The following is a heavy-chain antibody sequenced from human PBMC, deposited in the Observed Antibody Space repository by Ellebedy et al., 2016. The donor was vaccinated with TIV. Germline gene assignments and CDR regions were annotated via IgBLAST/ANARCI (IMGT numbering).Heavy chain of an antibody. CDR3: ARIGIGAARVGYDY. CDR2: LSGSSNYI. D-gene: IGHD6-13*01. J-gene: IGHJ4*02. Sequence: GGSLRLSCAASGFTFPSYGMNWVRQAPGKGLEWVSSLSGSSNYIYHADSVQGRFTISRDNAKNSLYLQMNSLRAEDTAVYYCARIGIGAARVGYDYWGQGTLVTVSS. CDR1: GFTFPSYG. V-gene: IGHV3-21*01.